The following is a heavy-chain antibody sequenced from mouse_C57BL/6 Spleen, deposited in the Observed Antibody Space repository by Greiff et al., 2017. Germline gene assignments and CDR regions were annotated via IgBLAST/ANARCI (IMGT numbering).Heavy chain of an antibody. J-gene: IGHJ1*03. Sequence: DVLLVESGGGLVKPGGSLKLSCAASGFTFSSYTMSWVRQTPEKRLEWVATISGGGGNTYYPDSVKGRFTISRDNAKNTLYLQMSSLRSEDTALYYGAGDGNYDWYFDGWGTGTTVTVSS. CDR3: AGDGNYDWYFDG. CDR2: ISGGGGNT. CDR1: GFTFSSYT. D-gene: IGHD2-1*01. V-gene: IGHV5-9*01.